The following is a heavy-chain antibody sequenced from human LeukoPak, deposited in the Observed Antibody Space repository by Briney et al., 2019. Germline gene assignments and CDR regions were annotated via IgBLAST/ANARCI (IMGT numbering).Heavy chain of an antibody. CDR1: GFTVSSNY. D-gene: IGHD5-12*01. J-gene: IGHJ4*02. CDR3: ARVEGYSGYEPRYFDY. V-gene: IGHV3-53*01. CDR2: IYSGGST. Sequence: GGSLILSCAASGFTVSSNYMSWVRQAPGKGLEWVSVIYSGGSTYYANSVKGRFTISRDNSKNTLYLQMNSLRAEDTAVYYCARVEGYSGYEPRYFDYWGQGTLVTVSS.